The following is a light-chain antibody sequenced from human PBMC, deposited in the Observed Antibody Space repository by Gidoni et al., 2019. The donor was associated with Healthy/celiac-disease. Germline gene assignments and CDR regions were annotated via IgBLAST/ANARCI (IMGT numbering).Light chain of an antibody. CDR3: QQYNSYPS. V-gene: IGKV1-5*03. J-gene: IGKJ2*01. Sequence: DIQMTQSPSTLSASVGDRVTITCRASQSISSWLAWYQQKPGKAPKLLIYKASSLESGVPSRFSGSGSGTEFTLTISSLQPDDFATYYCQQYNSYPSFXXXTKLETK. CDR1: QSISSW. CDR2: KAS.